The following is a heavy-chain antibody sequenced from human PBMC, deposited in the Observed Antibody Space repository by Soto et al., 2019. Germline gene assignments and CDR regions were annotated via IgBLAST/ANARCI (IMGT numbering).Heavy chain of an antibody. V-gene: IGHV4-59*01. J-gene: IGHJ6*03. CDR3: ARAFWLRPYYYYMDV. CDR1: GGSISSYY. CDR2: IYYSGST. Sequence: SETLSLTCTVSGGSISSYYWSWIRQPPGKGLEWIGYIYYSGSTNYNPSLKSRVTISVDTSKNQFSLKLSSVTAADTAVYYCARAFWLRPYYYYMDVWGKGTTVTVSS. D-gene: IGHD5-12*01.